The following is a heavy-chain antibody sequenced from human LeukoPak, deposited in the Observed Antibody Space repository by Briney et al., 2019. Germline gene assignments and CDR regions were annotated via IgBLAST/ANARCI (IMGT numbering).Heavy chain of an antibody. V-gene: IGHV4/OR15-8*01. Sequence: SETLSLTCDVSGVSIDSTNWWNWVRQPPGKGLEWFGEIHHDGRINYNPSLKSRVTLSVDKSKNQFSLRLNSVTAADTAMYYCARSHDHLWGNYPDYWGQGTLVTVSS. CDR1: GVSIDSTNW. CDR3: ARSHDHLWGNYPDY. CDR2: IHHDGRI. D-gene: IGHD3-16*02. J-gene: IGHJ4*02.